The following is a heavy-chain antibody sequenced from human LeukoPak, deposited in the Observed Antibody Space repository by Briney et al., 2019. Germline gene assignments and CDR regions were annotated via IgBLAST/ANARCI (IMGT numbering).Heavy chain of an antibody. D-gene: IGHD3-22*01. J-gene: IGHJ4*02. V-gene: IGHV3-43*01. CDR2: LSWDGSST. CDR3: AAGALYYYENSGYHY. CDR1: GFTFDDYT. Sequence: PGGSLRLSCAASGFTFDDYTMHWVRQPPGKGLEWVSLLSWDGSSTYYADSVKGRFTISRDNSKNSLYLQMNSLRSEDTAFYYSAAGALYYYENSGYHYWGQGTLVTVSS.